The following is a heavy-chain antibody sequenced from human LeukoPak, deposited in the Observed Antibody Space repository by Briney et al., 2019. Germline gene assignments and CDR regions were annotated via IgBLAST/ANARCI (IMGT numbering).Heavy chain of an antibody. CDR1: GGSISSYY. D-gene: IGHD6-19*01. V-gene: IGHV4-4*07. J-gene: IGHJ5*02. CDR2: IYTSGST. CDR3: ARSPVAGTRGWFDP. Sequence: SENLSLTCTVSGGSISSYYWSWIRQPAGKGLEWIGRIYTSGSTNYNPSLKSRVTMSVDTSKNQFSLKLSSVTAADTAVYYCARSPVAGTRGWFDPWGQGTLVTVSS.